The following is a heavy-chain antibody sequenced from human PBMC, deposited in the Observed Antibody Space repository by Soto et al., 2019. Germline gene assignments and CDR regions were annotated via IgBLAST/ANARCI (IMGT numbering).Heavy chain of an antibody. V-gene: IGHV3-30-3*01. Sequence: GGSLSLSCAASGFTFSSYAMHWVRQAPGKGLEWVAVISYDGSNKYYADSVKGRFTISRDNSKNTLYLQMNSLRAEDTAVYYCARMPSGWNFDYWGQGTLVTVSS. D-gene: IGHD6-19*01. CDR1: GFTFSSYA. J-gene: IGHJ4*02. CDR2: ISYDGSNK. CDR3: ARMPSGWNFDY.